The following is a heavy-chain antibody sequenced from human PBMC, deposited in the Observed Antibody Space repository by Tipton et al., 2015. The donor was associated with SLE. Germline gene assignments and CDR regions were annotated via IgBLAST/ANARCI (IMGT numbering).Heavy chain of an antibody. CDR2: ISYDGSNK. Sequence: RSLRLSCAAPGFTFSSYAMHWVRQAPGKGLEWVAVISYDGSNKYYADSVKGRFTISRDNSKNTLYLQMNSLRAEDTAVYYCAKDRTGYFDYWGQGTLVTVSS. V-gene: IGHV3-30-3*01. CDR1: GFTFSSYA. J-gene: IGHJ4*02. CDR3: AKDRTGYFDY. D-gene: IGHD2-8*02.